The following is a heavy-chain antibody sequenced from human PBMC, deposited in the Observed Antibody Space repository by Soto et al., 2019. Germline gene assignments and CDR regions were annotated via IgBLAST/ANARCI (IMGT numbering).Heavy chain of an antibody. V-gene: IGHV1-69*06. J-gene: IGHJ5*02. CDR1: GGSFSVYS. CDR2: VIPIIGTA. CDR3: ATPRDLTTDNNWFDP. D-gene: IGHD4-4*01. Sequence: QVQLVQSGAEVKKPGSSVKVSCKASGGSFSVYSFSWVRQAPGQGLEWMGGVIPIIGTANYAQKFQGRVTIAADKSTSTAYMELGSLRSEDTAVYYCATPRDLTTDNNWFDPWGQGTLVAVSS.